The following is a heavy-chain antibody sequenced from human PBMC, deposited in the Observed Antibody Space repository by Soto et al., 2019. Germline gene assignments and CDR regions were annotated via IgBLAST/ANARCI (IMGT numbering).Heavy chain of an antibody. Sequence: QVQLVESGGGLVKPGGSLRLSCAVSGFTFSDYYMTWIRQAPGTGLEWVSYISSSTSHTNYADTVEGRFTISRDNAKNSRFLQMNSLRDEDTAVYYCARCRGAAADYCDFWGQGTLVTVS. CDR2: ISSSTSHT. J-gene: IGHJ4*02. D-gene: IGHD6-13*01. CDR3: ARCRGAAADYCDF. CDR1: GFTFSDYY. V-gene: IGHV3-11*05.